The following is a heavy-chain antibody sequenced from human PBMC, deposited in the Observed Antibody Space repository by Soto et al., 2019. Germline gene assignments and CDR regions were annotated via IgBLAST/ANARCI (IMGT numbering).Heavy chain of an antibody. Sequence: ASVKVSCKASGYTFTSYGISWVRQAPGQGREWMGWISAYNGNTNYAQKLQGRVTMTTDTSTSTAYMELRSLSSDDKAVDYCARDCGYRAWECWGDLNGFDPWGQRSLVNVYS. V-gene: IGHV1-18*01. J-gene: IGHJ5*02. CDR2: ISAYNGNT. D-gene: IGHD3-16*02. CDR1: GYTFTSYG. CDR3: ARDCGYRAWECWGDLNGFDP.